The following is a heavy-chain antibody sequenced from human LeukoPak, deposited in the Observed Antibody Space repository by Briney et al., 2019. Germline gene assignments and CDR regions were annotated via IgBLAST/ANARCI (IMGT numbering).Heavy chain of an antibody. J-gene: IGHJ4*02. CDR2: IDQYGRAK. Sequence: GGSLRLSCAASGFTFSSYSMSWVRQAPGKGLEWVASIDQYGRAKYYVDSVRGRFTFSRDNTKNSLHLQMSSLRAVDTAVYYCARADSYGSILDYWGQGTRVTVSS. CDR1: GFTFSSYS. V-gene: IGHV3-7*04. CDR3: ARADSYGSILDY. D-gene: IGHD5-18*01.